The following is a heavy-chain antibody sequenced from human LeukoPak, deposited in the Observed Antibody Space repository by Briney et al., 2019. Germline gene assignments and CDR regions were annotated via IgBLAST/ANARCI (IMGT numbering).Heavy chain of an antibody. CDR2: ISWNSGSI. V-gene: IGHV3-9*01. D-gene: IGHD5-18*01. Sequence: PGGSLRVSCAASGFTFDDYAMHWVRHAPGKGLEWVSGISWNSGSIGYADSVKGRFTISRANAKNSLYLQMNSLRAEDTALYYCAKGIYSYGYYESSGEFDYWGQGTLVTVSS. CDR3: AKGIYSYGYYESSGEFDY. J-gene: IGHJ4*02. CDR1: GFTFDDYA.